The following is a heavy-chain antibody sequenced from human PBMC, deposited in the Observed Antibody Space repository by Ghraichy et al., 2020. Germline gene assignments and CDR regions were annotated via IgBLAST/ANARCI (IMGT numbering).Heavy chain of an antibody. CDR2: ISYEGNDK. D-gene: IGHD2-21*02. Sequence: GGSLRLSCAASGFSFSGSGMHWVRQAPGKGLEWVAVISYEGNDKYYGDSVKGRFTISRDNSTNTLFLQMNSLTDEDTAVYFCATAINTWPRYFDFWGKRTRVTAS. J-gene: IGHJ4*02. V-gene: IGHV3-30*03. CDR3: ATAINTWPRYFDF. CDR1: GFSFSGSG.